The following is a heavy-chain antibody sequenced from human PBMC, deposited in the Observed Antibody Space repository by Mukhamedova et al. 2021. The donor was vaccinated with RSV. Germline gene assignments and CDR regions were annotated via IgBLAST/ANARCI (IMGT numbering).Heavy chain of an antibody. J-gene: IGHJ4*02. V-gene: IGHV3-23*01. Sequence: RQAPGKGLEWVSAISGSGGSTYYADSVKGRFTISRDNSKNTLYLQMNSLRAEDTAVYYCAKSLFEDNPGYWGQGTLVIVSS. D-gene: IGHD1-1*01. CDR3: AKSLFEDNPGY. CDR2: ISGSGGST.